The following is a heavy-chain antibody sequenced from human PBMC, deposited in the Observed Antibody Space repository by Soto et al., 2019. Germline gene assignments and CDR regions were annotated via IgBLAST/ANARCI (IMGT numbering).Heavy chain of an antibody. V-gene: IGHV4-30-4*01. CDR1: GGSISSGDYY. CDR2: IYYSGST. J-gene: IGHJ6*02. CDR3: ARGVTRYQLFTYYYGMDV. D-gene: IGHD2-2*01. Sequence: PSETLSLTCTVSGGSISSGDYYWSWIRQPPGKGLEWIGYIYYSGSTYYNPSLKSRVTISVDTSKNQFSLKLSSVTAADTAVYYCARGVTRYQLFTYYYGMDVWGQGTTVTVSS.